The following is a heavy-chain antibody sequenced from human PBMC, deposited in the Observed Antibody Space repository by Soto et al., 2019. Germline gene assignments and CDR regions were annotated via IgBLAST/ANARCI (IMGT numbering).Heavy chain of an antibody. Sequence: EVQLLESGGGLVQPGGSLRLSCAASGFTFSSYAMSWVRQAPGKGLEWVSAISGSGGSTYYADSVKGPFTISRDNSKNTLYLHMNSLRAEDTAVYYCAHTETGTTHFFDYWGQGTLVTVSS. D-gene: IGHD1-7*01. V-gene: IGHV3-23*01. CDR2: ISGSGGST. J-gene: IGHJ4*02. CDR1: GFTFSSYA. CDR3: AHTETGTTHFFDY.